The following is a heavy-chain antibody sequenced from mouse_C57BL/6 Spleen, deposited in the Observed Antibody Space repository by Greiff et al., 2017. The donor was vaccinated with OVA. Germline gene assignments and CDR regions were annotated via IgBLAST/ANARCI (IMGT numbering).Heavy chain of an antibody. Sequence: QVQLQQPGAELVMPGASVKLSCKASGYTFTSYWMHWVKQRPGQGLEWSGEIDPSDSYTTYNQKFKGKSTLTVDKSSSTAYMQLSSLTSEDSAVYYCARGGGIYYFDYWGQGTTLTVSS. J-gene: IGHJ2*01. D-gene: IGHD2-14*01. CDR1: GYTFTSYW. CDR2: IDPSDSYT. V-gene: IGHV1-69*01. CDR3: ARGGGIYYFDY.